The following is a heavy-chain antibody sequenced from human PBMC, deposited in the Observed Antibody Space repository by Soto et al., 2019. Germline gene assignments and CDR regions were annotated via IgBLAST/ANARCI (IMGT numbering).Heavy chain of an antibody. CDR1: GFTFSSYG. D-gene: IGHD2-21*02. J-gene: IGHJ5*02. V-gene: IGHV3-30*18. CDR2: ISYDGSNK. CDR3: AKGIDMTSP. Sequence: QVQLVESGGGVVQPGRSLRLSCAASGFTFSSYGMHGVRQAPGKGLEWVAVISYDGSNKYYADSVKGRFTISRDNSKNTLYLQMNSLRAEDTAVYYCAKGIDMTSPWGQGTLVTVSS.